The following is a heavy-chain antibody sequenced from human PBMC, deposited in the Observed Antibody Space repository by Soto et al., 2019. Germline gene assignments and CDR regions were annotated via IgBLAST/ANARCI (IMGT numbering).Heavy chain of an antibody. D-gene: IGHD3-22*01. CDR2: IYYGGST. Sequence: SETLSLTCTVSGGSISSGDYYWSWIRQPPGKGLEWIGYIYYGGSTYYNPSLKSRVTISVDTSKNQFSLKLSSVTAADTAVYYCARLDRYYDSSAGGGFDYWGQGTLVTVSS. V-gene: IGHV4-30-4*01. J-gene: IGHJ4*02. CDR1: GGSISSGDYY. CDR3: ARLDRYYDSSAGGGFDY.